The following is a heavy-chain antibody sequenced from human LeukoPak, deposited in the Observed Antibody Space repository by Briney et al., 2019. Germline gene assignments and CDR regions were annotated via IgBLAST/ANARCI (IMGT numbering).Heavy chain of an antibody. CDR3: ARAHRGGLDAFDI. CDR1: GFTFSSYA. D-gene: IGHD3-10*01. CDR2: ISSSSSTI. V-gene: IGHV3-48*01. J-gene: IGHJ3*02. Sequence: GGSLRLSCAASGFTFSSYAMSWVRQAPGKGLEWVSYISSSSSTIYYADSVKGRFTISRDNAKNSLYLQMNSLRAEDTAVYYCARAHRGGLDAFDIWGQGTMVTVSS.